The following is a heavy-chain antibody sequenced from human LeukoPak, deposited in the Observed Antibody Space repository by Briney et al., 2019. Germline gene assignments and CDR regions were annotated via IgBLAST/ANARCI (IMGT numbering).Heavy chain of an antibody. CDR1: GFTFSSHS. Sequence: GGSLRLSCTASGFTFSSHSMNWVRQAPGKGLEWLSYITSSSSAIYYADSVKGQFTISRDNAKNSLYLQMNSLRAEDTAVYYCARGVPTYYYDSSGPFDYWGQGTLVTVSS. CDR3: ARGVPTYYYDSSGPFDY. CDR2: ITSSSSAI. D-gene: IGHD3-22*01. J-gene: IGHJ4*02. V-gene: IGHV3-48*01.